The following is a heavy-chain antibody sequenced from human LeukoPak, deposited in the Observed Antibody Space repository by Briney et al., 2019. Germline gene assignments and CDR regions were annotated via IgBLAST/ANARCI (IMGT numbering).Heavy chain of an antibody. J-gene: IGHJ6*03. CDR3: AKPLPRYYYYDMDV. V-gene: IGHV3-23*01. Sequence: GGSLRLSCAASGFTFSSYAMSWVRQAPGEGLEWVSAISGSDDSTYYADSVKGRFTISRDNSKNTLYLQVNSLRAEDTAVYYCAKPLPRYYYYDMDVWGKGTTVTVSS. D-gene: IGHD1-14*01. CDR2: ISGSDDST. CDR1: GFTFSSYA.